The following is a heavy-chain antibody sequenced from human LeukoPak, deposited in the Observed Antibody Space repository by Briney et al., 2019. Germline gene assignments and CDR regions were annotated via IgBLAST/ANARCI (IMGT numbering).Heavy chain of an antibody. D-gene: IGHD5-24*01. CDR3: ARTIGRKQIDY. V-gene: IGHV4-39*07. Sequence: PSETLSLTCTVSGGFINSSSYYWGWIRQPPGKGLEWIGSIYYSGSTFYNPSLKSRVTMSLDTSKNQFSLKLSSVTAADTAVYYCARTIGRKQIDYWGQGTLVTVSS. J-gene: IGHJ4*02. CDR2: IYYSGST. CDR1: GGFINSSSYY.